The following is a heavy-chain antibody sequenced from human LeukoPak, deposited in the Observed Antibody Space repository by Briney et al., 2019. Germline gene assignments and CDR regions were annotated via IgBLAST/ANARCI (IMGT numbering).Heavy chain of an antibody. CDR3: ARDKQLEWAHYCYYLMDV. J-gene: IGHJ6*03. CDR1: GYTFTGYY. V-gene: IGHV1-2*02. D-gene: IGHD1-1*01. CDR2: INPNGGNT. Sequence: ASVKVSCKASGYTFTGYYMHWVRQAPGQGLQGMGWINPNGGNTNYAQKFQGRVTMTMDTSISTAYMELSRLRSDDTAVYYCARDKQLEWAHYCYYLMDVWGKGTTVTISS.